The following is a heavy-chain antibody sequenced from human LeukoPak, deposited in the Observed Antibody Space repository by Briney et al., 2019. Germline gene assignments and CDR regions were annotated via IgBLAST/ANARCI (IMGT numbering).Heavy chain of an antibody. Sequence: PGRSLRLSCAASGFTFSSYAMHWVRQAPGKGLEWVAVISYDGSNKYYADSVKGRFTISRDNSKNTLYLQMNSLRAEDTAVYYCARGYYDSSGYHQYYFDYWGQGTLVTVSS. V-gene: IGHV3-30-3*01. CDR1: GFTFSSYA. CDR2: ISYDGSNK. D-gene: IGHD3-22*01. CDR3: ARGYYDSSGYHQYYFDY. J-gene: IGHJ4*02.